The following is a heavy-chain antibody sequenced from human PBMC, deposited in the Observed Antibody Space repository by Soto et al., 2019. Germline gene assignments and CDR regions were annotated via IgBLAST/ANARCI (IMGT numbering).Heavy chain of an antibody. D-gene: IGHD2-21*02. CDR2: IGTAGDT. J-gene: IGHJ5*02. CDR3: ARGPTGGLGVVTPFDWFDP. CDR1: GFTFSSYD. V-gene: IGHV3-13*01. Sequence: GGSLRLSCAASGFTFSSYDMHWVRQATGKGLEWVSAIGTAGDTYYPGSVKGRFTISRENAKNSLYLQMNSLRAEDTAVYYCARGPTGGLGVVTPFDWFDPWGQGTLVTVSS.